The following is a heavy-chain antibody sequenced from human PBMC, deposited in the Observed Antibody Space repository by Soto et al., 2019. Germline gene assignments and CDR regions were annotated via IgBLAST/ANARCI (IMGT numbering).Heavy chain of an antibody. J-gene: IGHJ5*02. V-gene: IGHV3-21*01. CDR3: AKGVPNWFDP. CDR2: ISSSSSYI. Sequence: GGSLRLSCAASGFTFGSYSMNWVRQAPGKGLEWVSSISSSSSYIYYADSVKGRFTISRDNAKNSLYLQMNSLRAEDTAVYYCAKGVPNWFDPWGQGTLVTVSS. D-gene: IGHD3-10*01. CDR1: GFTFGSYS.